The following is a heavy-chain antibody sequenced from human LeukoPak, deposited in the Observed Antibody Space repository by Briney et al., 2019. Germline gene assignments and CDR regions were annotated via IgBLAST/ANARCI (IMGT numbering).Heavy chain of an antibody. V-gene: IGHV1-8*03. CDR2: MNPNSGNS. D-gene: IGHD1-26*01. CDR3: TRLLRSGAYYFDS. J-gene: IGHJ4*02. Sequence: ASVKVSCKASGYTFTTYEINWVRQATGQGLEWMGWMNPNSGNSGYAQNFQGRVTITRDTSISTAYMELSSLRSDDTAVYYCTRLLRSGAYYFDSWGQGTLVTVSS. CDR1: GYTFTTYE.